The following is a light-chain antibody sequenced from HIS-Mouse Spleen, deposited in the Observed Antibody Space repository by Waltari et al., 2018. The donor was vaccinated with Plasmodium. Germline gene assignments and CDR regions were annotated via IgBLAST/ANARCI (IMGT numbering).Light chain of an antibody. V-gene: IGLV2-11*01. CDR3: CSYAGSYTLV. Sequence: QSALTQPRSVSGSPGQSVTISCTGTSSDVGGYNYVSWYQQHPGKAPKLMIYDVSNRPSGVHDRVAGSKSGNTAALTISGLQAEDEADYYCCSYAGSYTLVVGGGTKLTVL. CDR2: DVS. CDR1: SSDVGGYNY. J-gene: IGLJ2*01.